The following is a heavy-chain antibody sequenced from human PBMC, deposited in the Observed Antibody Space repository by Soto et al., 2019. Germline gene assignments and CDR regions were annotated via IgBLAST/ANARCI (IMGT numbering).Heavy chain of an antibody. D-gene: IGHD3-10*01. CDR2: IYPGDSDT. Sequence: PGQPLKIPCKGSEYSFTSYWIVRVRKIPGKGLEWMGIIYPGDSDTRYSPAFQDQVTISADKSISTAYLQWSSLKASDTAIYFCARSTNRFVGSGSSHWGQGTLVTVSS. J-gene: IGHJ4*02. V-gene: IGHV5-51*01. CDR3: ARSTNRFVGSGSSH. CDR1: EYSFTSYW.